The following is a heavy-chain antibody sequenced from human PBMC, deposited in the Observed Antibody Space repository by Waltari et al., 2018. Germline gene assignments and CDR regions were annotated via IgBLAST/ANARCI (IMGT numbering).Heavy chain of an antibody. Sequence: QVQLVQSGAEVKKPESSVKVSCETSGGAFTNYAITWVRQAPGQGLEWMGGIIPFFNTTNSAPKFQDRLTITADASTNTAYMELSSLRSDDTAVYYCARDHYYGSGSYYDYWGQGTLVTISS. CDR2: IIPFFNTT. D-gene: IGHD3-10*01. CDR1: GGAFTNYA. V-gene: IGHV1-69*12. J-gene: IGHJ4*02. CDR3: ARDHYYGSGSYYDY.